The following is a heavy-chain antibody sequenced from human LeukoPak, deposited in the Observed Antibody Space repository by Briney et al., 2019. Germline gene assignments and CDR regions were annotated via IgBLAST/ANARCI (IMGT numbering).Heavy chain of an antibody. D-gene: IGHD2-15*01. J-gene: IGHJ5*02. Sequence: PSETLSLTCAVSGGSISSSNWWSWVRQPPGKGLEWIGEIYHSGGTNYNPSLKSRVTISVDKSKNQFSLKLSSVTAADTAVYYCAREKCSGGSCYSSSWFDPWGQGTLVTVSS. CDR3: AREKCSGGSCYSSSWFDP. V-gene: IGHV4-4*02. CDR2: IYHSGGT. CDR1: GGSISSSNW.